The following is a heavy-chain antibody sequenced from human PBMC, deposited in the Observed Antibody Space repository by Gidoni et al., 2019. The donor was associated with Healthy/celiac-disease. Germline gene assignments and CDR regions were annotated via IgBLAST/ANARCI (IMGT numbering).Heavy chain of an antibody. CDR2: IWYDGSNK. D-gene: IGHD5-12*01. Sequence: QVQLVESGGGVVQPGRSLRLSCAASGFPFSSYGMHWVRQAPGKGLEWVAVIWYDGSNKYYADSVKGRFTISRDNSKNTLYLQMNSLRAEDTAVYYCARDLVDIVATITGAFDIWGQGTMVTVSS. V-gene: IGHV3-33*01. CDR3: ARDLVDIVATITGAFDI. J-gene: IGHJ3*02. CDR1: GFPFSSYG.